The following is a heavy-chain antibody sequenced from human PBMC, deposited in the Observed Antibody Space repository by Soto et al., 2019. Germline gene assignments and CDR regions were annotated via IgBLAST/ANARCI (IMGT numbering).Heavy chain of an antibody. J-gene: IGHJ4*02. Sequence: QVPLMQSGAEVKKPGASVKVSCKASGYTFINYGINWVRQAPGQGLEWMGWISAYNGNTKDAHKFQGRVTLTTDTAPSTAYMELTGLRYDDTAVYYCARDMVTFGGVLASGYWGQGTLVTVSS. D-gene: IGHD3-16*02. V-gene: IGHV1-18*01. CDR3: ARDMVTFGGVLASGY. CDR2: ISAYNGNT. CDR1: GYTFINYG.